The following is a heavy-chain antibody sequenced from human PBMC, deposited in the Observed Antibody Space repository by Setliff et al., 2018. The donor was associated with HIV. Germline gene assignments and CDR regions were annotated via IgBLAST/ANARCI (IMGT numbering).Heavy chain of an antibody. CDR3: ARQGCSSTSCYKDYYYYYGMDV. CDR2: IYPGDSDT. CDR1: GYSFTSYW. V-gene: IGHV5-51*01. D-gene: IGHD2-2*02. J-gene: IGHJ6*02. Sequence: PGASLTLSCKGSGYSFTSYWNGWVRQMPGKGLEWMGIIYPGDSDTRYSPSFQGQVTISADKSISTAYLQWSSLKASDTAMYYCARQGCSSTSCYKDYYYYYGMDVWGQGTTVTVSS.